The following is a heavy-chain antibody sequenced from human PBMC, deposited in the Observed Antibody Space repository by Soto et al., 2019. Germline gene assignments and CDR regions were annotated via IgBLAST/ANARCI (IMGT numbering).Heavy chain of an antibody. CDR1: GGSISSYY. CDR2: IYYSGST. CDR3: ARVAPYQRAAIDY. D-gene: IGHD6-13*01. J-gene: IGHJ4*02. V-gene: IGHV4-59*01. Sequence: SETLSLTCTVSGGSISSYYWSWIRQPPGKGLEWIGYIYYSGSTNYNPSLKSRVTTSVDTSKNQFSLKLSSVTAADTAVYYCARVAPYQRAAIDYWGQGTLVTVSS.